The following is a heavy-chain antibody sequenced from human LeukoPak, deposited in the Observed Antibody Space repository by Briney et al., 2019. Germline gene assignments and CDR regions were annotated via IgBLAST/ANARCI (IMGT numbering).Heavy chain of an antibody. Sequence: SETLSLTCTVSGVSISTSSDYWGWVCQPPGKRLEWIGSIYYSGTTYYNPSLKSRVTISLDTSKNQFSLRLSSVTAADTAVYYCAKLVTSIVHYWGQGTLVTVSS. CDR2: IYYSGTT. J-gene: IGHJ4*02. D-gene: IGHD2-21*02. CDR3: AKLVTSIVHY. CDR1: GVSISTSSDY. V-gene: IGHV4-39*07.